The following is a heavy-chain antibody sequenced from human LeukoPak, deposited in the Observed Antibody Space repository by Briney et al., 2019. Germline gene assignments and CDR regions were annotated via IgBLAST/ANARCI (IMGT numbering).Heavy chain of an antibody. D-gene: IGHD6-19*01. CDR2: IIAFYCNK. CDR1: GYTFTSYV. V-gene: IGHV1-18*01. CDR3: AGDLKMGNSSGRESWGTGSSNDY. J-gene: IGHJ4*02. Sequence: ASVKVSCKASGYTFTSYVISWVRQAPGQGRDWMGWIIAFYCNKNYAQKLQDRVTMTTDTSTDPAYLELRIRRSDDTARYYCAGDLKMGNSSGRESWGTGSSNDYWGQGTLVTVSS.